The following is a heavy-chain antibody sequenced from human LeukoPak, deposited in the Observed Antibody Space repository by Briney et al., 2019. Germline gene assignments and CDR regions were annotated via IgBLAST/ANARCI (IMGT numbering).Heavy chain of an antibody. J-gene: IGHJ4*02. CDR2: IYYSGST. CDR3: ASAAQTLGYCSGGSCYSSRPFDY. Sequence: SETLSLTCTVSGGFISSSSYYWGWIRQPPGKGLEWIGSIYYSGSTYYNPSLKSRVTISVDTSKNQFSLKLSSVTAADTAVYYCASAAQTLGYCSGGSCYSSRPFDYWGQGTLVTVSS. V-gene: IGHV4-39*01. CDR1: GGFISSSSYY. D-gene: IGHD2-15*01.